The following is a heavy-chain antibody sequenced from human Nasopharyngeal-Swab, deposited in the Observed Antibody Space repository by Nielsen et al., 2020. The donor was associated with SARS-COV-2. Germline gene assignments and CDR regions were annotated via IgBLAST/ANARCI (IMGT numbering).Heavy chain of an antibody. Sequence: ASVKVSCKASGYTFTSYGISWVRQAPGQGLEWMGWISAYNGNTNYAQKLQGRVTMTTDTSTSTAYMELRSLRSDDTAVYYCARGRITILGVDYWYFDLWGRGTLVTVSS. J-gene: IGHJ2*01. V-gene: IGHV1-18*04. CDR1: GYTFTSYG. D-gene: IGHD3-3*01. CDR3: ARGRITILGVDYWYFDL. CDR2: ISAYNGNT.